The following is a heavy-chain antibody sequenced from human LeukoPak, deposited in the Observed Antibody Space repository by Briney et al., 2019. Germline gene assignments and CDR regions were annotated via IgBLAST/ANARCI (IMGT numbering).Heavy chain of an antibody. V-gene: IGHV1-2*02. CDR3: ARDYHDSSGHTYYFDN. CDR1: GYTFSGYY. CDR2: INPNTGGT. J-gene: IGHJ4*02. Sequence: ASVKVSCTASGYTFSGYYVHWVRQAPGHGLEWMGWINPNTGGTTYAQKFQGRVTMTRDTSISTAYMELSRLRSDDTAVYYCARDYHDSSGHTYYFDNWGQGTLVTVSS. D-gene: IGHD3-22*01.